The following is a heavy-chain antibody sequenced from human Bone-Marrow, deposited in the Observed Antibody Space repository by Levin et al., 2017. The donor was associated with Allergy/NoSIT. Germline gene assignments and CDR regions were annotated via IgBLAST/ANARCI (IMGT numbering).Heavy chain of an antibody. V-gene: IGHV4-39*01. CDR1: GGSISISYYY. CDR3: ARRHDDYGYNWFDS. J-gene: IGHJ5*01. Sequence: SETLSLTCNVSGGSISISYYYWGWIRQPPGKGLEWIGNIYHSGSTNYNPSLKSRVTISVDTSKSQFSLKLTSVTAADTAVYYCARRHDDYGYNWFDSWGQGTLVTVSS. D-gene: IGHD4-17*01. CDR2: IYHSGST.